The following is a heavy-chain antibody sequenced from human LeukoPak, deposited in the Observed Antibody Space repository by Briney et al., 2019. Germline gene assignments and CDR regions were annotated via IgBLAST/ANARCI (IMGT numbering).Heavy chain of an antibody. CDR2: ISWNSGSI. V-gene: IGHV3-9*01. CDR1: GFTFDDYA. Sequence: GRSLRLSCAASGFTFDDYAIHWVRQAPGKGLEWVSGISWNSGSIGYADSVKGRFTISRDNAKNSLYLQMNSLRAEDTAVYYCAKGKGDYWGQGTLVTVSS. J-gene: IGHJ4*02. CDR3: AKGKGDY.